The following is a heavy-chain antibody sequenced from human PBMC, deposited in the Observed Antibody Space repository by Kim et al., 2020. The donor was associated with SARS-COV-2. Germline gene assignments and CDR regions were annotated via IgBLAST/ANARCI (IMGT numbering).Heavy chain of an antibody. J-gene: IGHJ6*02. D-gene: IGHD5-12*01. CDR2: ISSSSSYI. V-gene: IGHV3-21*01. CDR1: GFTFSSYS. CDR3: ARDRISSGYDFGYYYYYGMDV. Sequence: GGSLRLSCAASGFTFSSYSMNWVRQAPGKGLEWVSSISSSSSYIYYADSVKGRSTISRDNAKNSLYLQMNSLRAEDTAVYYCARDRISSGYDFGYYYYYGMDVWGQGTTVTVSS.